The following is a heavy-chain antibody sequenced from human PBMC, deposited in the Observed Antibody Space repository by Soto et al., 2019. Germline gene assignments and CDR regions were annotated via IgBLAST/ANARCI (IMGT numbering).Heavy chain of an antibody. Sequence: PGGSLRLSCEASGFTFSNAWMNWVRQGPGKGLEWLGRIKSKVDGGTADYGAATKGRFSISRDDLKNTLYLQMNSLKPDDTAVYYCTTLSYLYYDGMDVWGQGTTVTVSS. V-gene: IGHV3-15*01. J-gene: IGHJ6*02. CDR2: IKSKVDGGTA. D-gene: IGHD2-2*01. CDR1: GFTFSNAW. CDR3: TTLSYLYYDGMDV.